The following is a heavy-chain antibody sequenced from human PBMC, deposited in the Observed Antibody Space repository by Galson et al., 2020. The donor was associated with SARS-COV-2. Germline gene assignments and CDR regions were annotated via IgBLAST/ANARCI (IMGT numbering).Heavy chain of an antibody. CDR3: VTIESTLDY. J-gene: IGHJ4*02. D-gene: IGHD1-1*01. CDR2: IHYTGST. CDR1: GGSISNTIYY. Sequence: SETLSLTCTVSGGSISNTIYYWGWIRQPPGKGLECIGTIHYTGSTYYNPSLKSRVTISIDTSNDQFSLKLSSVIAADTATYYCVTIESTLDYWGQGIPVTVSS. V-gene: IGHV4-39*07.